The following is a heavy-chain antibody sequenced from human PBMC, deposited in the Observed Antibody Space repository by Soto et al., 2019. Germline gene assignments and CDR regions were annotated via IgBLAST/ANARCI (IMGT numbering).Heavy chain of an antibody. CDR3: AREGSVAGSDYCYYYMDI. CDR2: TSYRSQWNN. D-gene: IGHD6-19*01. CDR1: GDSVSSNSAA. J-gene: IGHJ6*03. Sequence: SQTPSLTCAISGDSVSSNSAAWNWIRQSPSRGLEWLGMTSYRSQWNNDYAGSMKSRITINPGTSKNQFSLQLNSVTPEDTAVYYCAREGSVAGSDYCYYYMDIWGKGTTVTVSS. V-gene: IGHV6-1*01.